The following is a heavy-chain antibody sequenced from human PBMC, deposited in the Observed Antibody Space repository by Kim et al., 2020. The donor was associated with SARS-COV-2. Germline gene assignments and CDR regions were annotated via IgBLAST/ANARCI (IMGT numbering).Heavy chain of an antibody. V-gene: IGHV1-46*01. Sequence: YAQKFHGRCTMTRDTSTSTVYVELSSLRSEDTAVYYCARAPSSPNWFDPWGQGTLVTVSS. J-gene: IGHJ5*02. CDR3: ARAPSSPNWFDP. D-gene: IGHD6-19*01.